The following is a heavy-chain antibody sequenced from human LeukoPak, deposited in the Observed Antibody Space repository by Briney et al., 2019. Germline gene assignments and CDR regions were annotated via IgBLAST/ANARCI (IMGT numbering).Heavy chain of an antibody. J-gene: IGHJ3*02. Sequence: TSETLSLTCTVSGGSISNYYWSWIRQPPGKGLEWIGYIYNSGSTNYNPSLKSRVTISVDTSKNQFSLRLSSVTAADTAVYYCARGNDYVWGSYRSYAFDIWGQGTMVTVSS. CDR3: ARGNDYVWGSYRSYAFDI. CDR1: GGSISNYY. CDR2: IYNSGST. V-gene: IGHV4-59*01. D-gene: IGHD3-16*02.